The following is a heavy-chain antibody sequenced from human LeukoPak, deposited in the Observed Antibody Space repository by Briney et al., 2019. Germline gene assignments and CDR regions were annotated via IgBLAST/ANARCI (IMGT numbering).Heavy chain of an antibody. CDR1: GFTFTSSA. CDR2: IVVGSGNT. CDR3: AAAAKYSSSWYGY. Sequence: SVTVSCKASGFTFTSSAMRWVRQARGQRLEWIGWIVVGSGNTNYAQKFQERVTITRDMSTSTAYMELSSLRSEDTAVYYCAAAAKYSSSWYGYWGQGTLVTVSS. D-gene: IGHD6-13*01. J-gene: IGHJ4*02. V-gene: IGHV1-58*02.